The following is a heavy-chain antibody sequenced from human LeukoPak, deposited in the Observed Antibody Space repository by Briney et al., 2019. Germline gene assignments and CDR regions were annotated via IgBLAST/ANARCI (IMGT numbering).Heavy chain of an antibody. CDR3: VKAPVGGQWLVYFDD. CDR2: IYSGGST. Sequence: PGGSLRLSCAASGFIVSSNYMSWVRQAPGKGLEWVSVIYSGGSTYYADSVKGRFTISKDNAKNTLYLQMNSLRAEDTAVYYCVKAPVGGQWLVYFDDWGQGTLVTVSS. D-gene: IGHD6-19*01. J-gene: IGHJ4*02. V-gene: IGHV3-53*01. CDR1: GFIVSSNY.